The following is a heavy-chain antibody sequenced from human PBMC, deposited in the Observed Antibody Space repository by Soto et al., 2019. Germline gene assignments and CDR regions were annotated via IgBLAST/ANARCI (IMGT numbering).Heavy chain of an antibody. V-gene: IGHV3-9*01. CDR2: VSWKSDKI. CDR1: GFTFDDYA. CDR3: ARGRLRAVAANFDH. Sequence: EVQLVESGGGLAQPGRSLRLSCAASGFTFDDYAMHWVRQAPGKGLEWVAGVSWKSDKIDYVDSVKGRFTISRDNAKNSLYLQMNSLRVEDTALYYCARGRLRAVAANFDHWGQGTLVTVSS. D-gene: IGHD6-19*01. J-gene: IGHJ4*02.